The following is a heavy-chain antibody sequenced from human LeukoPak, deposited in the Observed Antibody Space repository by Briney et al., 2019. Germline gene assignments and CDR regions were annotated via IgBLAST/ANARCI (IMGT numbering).Heavy chain of an antibody. CDR1: GFTFSTYG. CDR3: AKSGTRSSWSPRVKTYLDY. CDR2: ISYDGSNK. J-gene: IGHJ4*02. Sequence: GRSLRLSCAASGFTFSTYGMHWVRQAPGKGLEWVAVISYDGSNKYYADSVKGRFTISRDNSKNTLYLQMNSLRAEDTAVYYCAKSGTRSSWSPRVKTYLDYWGQGTLVTVSS. V-gene: IGHV3-30*18. D-gene: IGHD6-13*01.